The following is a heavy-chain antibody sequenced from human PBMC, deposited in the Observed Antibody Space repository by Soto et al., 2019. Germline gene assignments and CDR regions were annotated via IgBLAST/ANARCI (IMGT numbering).Heavy chain of an antibody. CDR2: ISSDATSK. V-gene: IGHV3-30-3*01. J-gene: IGHJ1*01. CDR1: RLTFSTCV. Sequence: QVQLVESGGGLVQPGRSLRLSCAASRLTFSTCVMHWVRQAPGKGLEWIAVISSDATSKIYAESVKGRFTISRDNSKNTLYLEMNSLTAEDTAVYYCAREENSSGYAGTFQHWGQGTLVTVSA. CDR3: AREENSSGYAGTFQH. D-gene: IGHD3-22*01.